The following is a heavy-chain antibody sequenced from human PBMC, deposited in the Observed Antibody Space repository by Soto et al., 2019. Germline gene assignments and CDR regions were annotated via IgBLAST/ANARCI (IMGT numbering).Heavy chain of an antibody. Sequence: GGSLRLSCAASGFTFSSYEMNWVRQAPGKGLEWVSYISSSGSTIYYADSVKGRFTISRDNAKNSLYLQMNSLRAEDTAVYYCARSYYYDTSDYYFDFDYWGQGTLVTVSS. D-gene: IGHD3-22*01. V-gene: IGHV3-48*03. J-gene: IGHJ4*02. CDR1: GFTFSSYE. CDR2: ISSSGSTI. CDR3: ARSYYYDTSDYYFDFDY.